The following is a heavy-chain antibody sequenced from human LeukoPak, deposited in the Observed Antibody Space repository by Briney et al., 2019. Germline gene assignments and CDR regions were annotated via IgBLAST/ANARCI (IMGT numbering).Heavy chain of an antibody. CDR1: GYTLTGYY. Sequence: ASVKVSGKASGYTLTGYYMHWVRQAPGQGLEWMGWINPNSGGTNYAQKFQGRVTMTRDTSISTAYMELSRLRSDDTAVYYCARDAGRRWLQFEPYFDYWGQGTLVTVSS. CDR3: ARDAGRRWLQFEPYFDY. V-gene: IGHV1-2*02. J-gene: IGHJ4*02. CDR2: INPNSGGT. D-gene: IGHD5-12*01.